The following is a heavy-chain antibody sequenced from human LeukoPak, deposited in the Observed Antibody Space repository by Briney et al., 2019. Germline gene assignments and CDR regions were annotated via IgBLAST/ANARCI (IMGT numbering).Heavy chain of an antibody. CDR3: ARDPDSYSNYPSGDMDV. Sequence: SETLSLTCAVYGGSFSGYYWSWIRQPPGKGLEWIGEINHSGSTNYNPSLKSRVTISVDTSKNQFSLKLSSVTAADTAVYYCARDPDSYSNYPSGDMDVWGKGTTVTVSS. CDR2: INHSGST. CDR1: GGSFSGYY. D-gene: IGHD4-11*01. J-gene: IGHJ6*03. V-gene: IGHV4-34*01.